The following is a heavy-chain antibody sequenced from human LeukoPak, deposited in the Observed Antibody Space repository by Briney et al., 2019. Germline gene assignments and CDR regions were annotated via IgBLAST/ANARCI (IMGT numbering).Heavy chain of an antibody. CDR2: ISSSGSTI. D-gene: IGHD3-10*01. V-gene: IGHV3-48*04. J-gene: IGHJ4*02. Sequence: GGSLRLSCAASGFTFSSYSMNWVRQAPGKGLEWVSSISSSGSTIYYADSVKGRFTISRDTAKNSLYLQMNSLRAEDPAVYYCVRDVGAVRGEVYFDYWGQGTLVTVSS. CDR3: VRDVGAVRGEVYFDY. CDR1: GFTFSSYS.